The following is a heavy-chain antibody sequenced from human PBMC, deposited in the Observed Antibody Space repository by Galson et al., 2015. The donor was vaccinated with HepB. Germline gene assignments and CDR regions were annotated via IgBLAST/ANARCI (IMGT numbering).Heavy chain of an antibody. J-gene: IGHJ6*02. D-gene: IGHD6-6*01. CDR1: GGTFSSYT. CDR2: IIPILGIA. Sequence: SVKVSCKASGGTFSSYTISWVRQAPGQGLEWMGRIIPILGIANYAQKFQGRVTITADKSTSTAYMELSSLRSEDTAVYYCARTYSSSINYYYYGMDVWGQGTTVTVSS. V-gene: IGHV1-69*02. CDR3: ARTYSSSINYYYYGMDV.